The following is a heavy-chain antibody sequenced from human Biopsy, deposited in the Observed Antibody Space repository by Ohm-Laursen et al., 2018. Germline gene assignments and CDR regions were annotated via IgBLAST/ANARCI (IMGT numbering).Heavy chain of an antibody. D-gene: IGHD3-16*01. CDR1: GFPFHVNV. V-gene: IGHV3-23*01. J-gene: IGHJ6*02. Sequence: SLRLSCTASGFPFHVNVMTWVRQAPGKGLQWVSSITHTSRTTYYSDSVKGRFTISRDNSRNTLYLQMNSLRAEDTAVYFCQGGHLPPGQFYGVDAWGQGTTVTVSS. CDR3: QGGHLPPGQFYGVDA. CDR2: ITHTSRTT.